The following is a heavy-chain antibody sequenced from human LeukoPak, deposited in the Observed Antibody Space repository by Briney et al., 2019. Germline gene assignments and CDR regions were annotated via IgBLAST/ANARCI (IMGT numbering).Heavy chain of an antibody. D-gene: IGHD6-19*01. V-gene: IGHV4-39*07. CDR3: ARAYSSGWRDDAFDI. J-gene: IGHJ3*02. Sequence: PSETLSLTCTVSSGSISTSNYYWGWVRQPPGKALEWIGNIFYSGSTYYSPSLKSRVTISLDTSRNQFSLKLNSVTAADTAVYYCARAYSSGWRDDAFDIWGQGTMVTVSS. CDR2: IFYSGST. CDR1: SGSISTSNYY.